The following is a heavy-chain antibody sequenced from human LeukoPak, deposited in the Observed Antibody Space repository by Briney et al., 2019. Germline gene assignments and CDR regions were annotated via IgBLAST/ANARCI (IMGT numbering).Heavy chain of an antibody. CDR1: GGSFSGYY. CDR2: INHSGST. D-gene: IGHD1-26*01. J-gene: IGHJ2*01. CDR3: SKGLGLSYWYLDL. V-gene: IGHV4-34*01. Sequence: SETLSLTCAVYGGSFSGYYWSWIRQPPGKGLEWIGEINHSGSTNYNPSLKSRVTISVDTSKNQFSLKLSSVTAADTAVYYCSKGLGLSYWYLDLWGRGTLVTVSS.